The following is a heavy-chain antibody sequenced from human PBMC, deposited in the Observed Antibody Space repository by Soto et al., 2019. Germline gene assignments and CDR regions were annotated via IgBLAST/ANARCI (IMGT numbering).Heavy chain of an antibody. J-gene: IGHJ6*02. CDR3: ARFGNSRRYYYYGMDV. CDR2: IIPIFGTA. D-gene: IGHD3-22*01. V-gene: IGHV1-69*13. CDR1: GDTFSSYA. Sequence: SVKVSWKASGDTFSSYATSCVRKDPGQGLEWMGGIIPIFGTANYAQKFQGRVTITADESTSTAYMELSSLRSEDTAVYYCARFGNSRRYYYYGMDVWGQGTTVTVSS.